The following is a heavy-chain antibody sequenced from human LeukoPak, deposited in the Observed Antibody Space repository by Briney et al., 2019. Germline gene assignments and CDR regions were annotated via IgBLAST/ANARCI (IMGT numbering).Heavy chain of an antibody. D-gene: IGHD6-19*01. CDR3: ARRIAVAGADGFDY. Sequence: GESLKISCKGSGYSFTTYWIGWARQMPGKGLEWMGIIYPGDSDTRYSPSFQGQVTISVDKSISTAYLQWSSVKASDNAMYYCARRIAVAGADGFDYWGQGTLVTVSS. CDR2: IYPGDSDT. J-gene: IGHJ4*02. V-gene: IGHV5-51*01. CDR1: GYSFTTYW.